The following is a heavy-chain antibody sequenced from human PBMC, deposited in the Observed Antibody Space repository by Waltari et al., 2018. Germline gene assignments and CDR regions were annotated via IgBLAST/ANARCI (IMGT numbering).Heavy chain of an antibody. J-gene: IGHJ3*02. V-gene: IGHV3-74*01. CDR3: ARGRYDSSGYHDAFDI. Sequence: EVQLVESGGGLVQPGGSLRLSCAASGFTFSDYWMYWVGQAPGKGRVYVWGIERDEWSTDDAGSVKGRFTISRDNAKNTGYVQMNSRRVEDTAVYYCARGRYDSSGYHDAFDIWGQGTMVTVSS. D-gene: IGHD3-22*01. CDR1: GFTFSDYW. CDR2: IERDEWST.